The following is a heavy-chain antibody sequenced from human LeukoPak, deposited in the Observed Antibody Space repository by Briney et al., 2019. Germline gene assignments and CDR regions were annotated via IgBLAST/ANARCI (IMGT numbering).Heavy chain of an antibody. CDR1: GFTFSNTW. Sequence: GGSLRLSCAASGFTFSNTWMSWARQAPGKGLEWIGRIKSKTDGETTAYGSPVKGRFTISRDDSKNTQYLQMNSLKAEDTAVYYCITDSLVMNYWGQGTLVTVSS. V-gene: IGHV3-15*01. D-gene: IGHD2-21*01. CDR3: ITDSLVMNY. J-gene: IGHJ4*02. CDR2: IKSKTDGETT.